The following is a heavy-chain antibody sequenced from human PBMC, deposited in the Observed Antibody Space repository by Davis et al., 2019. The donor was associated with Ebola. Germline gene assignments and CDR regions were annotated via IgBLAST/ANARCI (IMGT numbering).Heavy chain of an antibody. CDR1: GFTFRNYA. CDR3: ERAVFHEVLDY. V-gene: IGHV3-30*04. J-gene: IGHJ4*02. D-gene: IGHD3-3*01. CDR2: VSHSERER. Sequence: GESLKISCAASGFTFRNYAMHWVRQAPGKGLEWVAVVSHSERERFYADSVKGRFTISRDNSENTLYLQMNSLTADDTAVYYCERAVFHEVLDYWGQGTPVTVSS.